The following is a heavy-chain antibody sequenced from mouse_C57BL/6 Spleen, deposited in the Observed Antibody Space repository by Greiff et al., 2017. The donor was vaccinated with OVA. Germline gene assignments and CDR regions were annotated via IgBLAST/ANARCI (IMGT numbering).Heavy chain of an antibody. CDR3: TRSPGYYYAMDY. Sequence: VQLQESGAELVRPGASVTLSCKASGYTFTDYEMHWVKQTPVHGLEWIGAIDPETGGTAYNQKFKGKAILTADKSSSTAYMELRSLTSEDSAVYYCTRSPGYYYAMDYWGQGTSVTVSS. J-gene: IGHJ4*01. CDR1: GYTFTDYE. CDR2: IDPETGGT. V-gene: IGHV1-15*01.